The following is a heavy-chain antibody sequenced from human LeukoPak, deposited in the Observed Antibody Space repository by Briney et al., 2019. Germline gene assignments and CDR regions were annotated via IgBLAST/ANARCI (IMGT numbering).Heavy chain of an antibody. CDR3: ARPRGGSYYLAFDI. CDR1: GGSISSYY. CDR2: IYYSGST. Sequence: SETLSLTCTVSGGSISSYYWSWIRQPPGKGLEWIGYIYYSGSTNYNPSLKSRVTISVDTSKNQFSLKLSSVTAADTAVYYCARPRGGSYYLAFDIWGQGTMVTVSS. D-gene: IGHD1-26*01. V-gene: IGHV4-59*08. J-gene: IGHJ3*02.